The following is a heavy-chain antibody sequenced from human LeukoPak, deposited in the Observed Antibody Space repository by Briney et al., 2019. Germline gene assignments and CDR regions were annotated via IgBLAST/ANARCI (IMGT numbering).Heavy chain of an antibody. CDR3: VRAQQRWVLPAAIDQ. J-gene: IGHJ5*02. Sequence: GGSLRLTCAASGFTFSNYYMSWIRQAPGKGLEWVSCISSSGSTIYYADSVKGRFTISRDSAENSLYLQMNSLRGEDTAVYYCVRAQQRWVLPAAIDQWGLGTLVTVSS. CDR1: GFTFSNYY. V-gene: IGHV3-11*01. CDR2: ISSSGSTI. D-gene: IGHD2-2*01.